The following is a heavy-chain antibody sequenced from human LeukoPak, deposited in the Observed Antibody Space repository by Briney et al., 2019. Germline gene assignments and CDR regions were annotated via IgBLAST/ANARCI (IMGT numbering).Heavy chain of an antibody. J-gene: IGHJ4*02. CDR1: GFTVSSSY. CDR2: IYSGGST. V-gene: IGHV3-66*01. D-gene: IGHD6-13*01. Sequence: GGSLRLSCAASGFTVSSSYITWVRQAPGKGLEWVSVIYSGGSTHYAGSVKGRFTISRDNSKNTVYLQMNSLRAEDTAVYHCARAPYSSSWYFDYWGQRTLVTVSS. CDR3: ARAPYSSSWYFDY.